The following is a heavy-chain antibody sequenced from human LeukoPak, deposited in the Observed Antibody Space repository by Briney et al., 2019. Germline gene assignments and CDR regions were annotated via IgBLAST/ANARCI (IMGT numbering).Heavy chain of an antibody. Sequence: GRSLRLSCTASGFPFGDYSMIWVRQAPGKGLEWVGSIRGETYGGTTEYAASVKGRLFLSRDDSKSIAYLQLSSLKTEDTAVYYCTREKIPGLFGVLFWGQGTLVTVSS. CDR2: IRGETYGGTT. D-gene: IGHD3-10*01. CDR3: TREKIPGLFGVLF. CDR1: GFPFGDYS. J-gene: IGHJ4*02. V-gene: IGHV3-49*04.